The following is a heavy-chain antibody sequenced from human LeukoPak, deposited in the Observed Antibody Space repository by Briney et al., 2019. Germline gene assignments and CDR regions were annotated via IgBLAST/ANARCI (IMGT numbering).Heavy chain of an antibody. CDR3: ARVYYDFWSGYTAYYYYGMDV. CDR2: INPSGGST. J-gene: IGHJ6*02. Sequence: ASVKVSCKASGYTFTSYYMHWVRQAPGQGLEWMGIINPSGGSTSCAQKFQGRVTMTRDTSTSTVYMELSSLRSEDTAVYYCARVYYDFWSGYTAYYYYGMDVWGQGTTVTVSS. CDR1: GYTFTSYY. D-gene: IGHD3-3*01. V-gene: IGHV1-46*01.